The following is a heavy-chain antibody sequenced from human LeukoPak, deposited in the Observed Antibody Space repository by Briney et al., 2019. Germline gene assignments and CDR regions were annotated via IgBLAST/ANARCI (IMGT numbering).Heavy chain of an antibody. CDR2: IYHSGST. V-gene: IGHV4-4*02. CDR3: AREGVVVPTARDPRPFDF. J-gene: IGHJ4*02. Sequence: PGGSLRLSCAASGFTFSSYGMHWVRQAPGKGLEWIGEIYHSGSTNYNPSLRSRVTISVDKSKNQFSLKLNSVTAADTAVYYCAREGVVVPTARDPRPFDFWGQGTLVTVSS. CDR1: GFTFSSYG. D-gene: IGHD2-2*01.